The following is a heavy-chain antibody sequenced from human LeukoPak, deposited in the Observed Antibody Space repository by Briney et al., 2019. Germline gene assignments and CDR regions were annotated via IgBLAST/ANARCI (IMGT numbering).Heavy chain of an antibody. CDR3: AERTMVRGVYYFDY. CDR2: ISGSGGST. D-gene: IGHD3-10*01. J-gene: IGHJ4*02. V-gene: IGHV3-23*01. Sequence: GGSLRLSCAASGFAFSTYALSWVRQAPGKGLEWVSAISGSGGSTYYADSVKGRFTISRDNSKNTLYLQMNSLRAEDTAVYYCAERTMVRGVYYFDYWGQGTLVTVSS. CDR1: GFAFSTYA.